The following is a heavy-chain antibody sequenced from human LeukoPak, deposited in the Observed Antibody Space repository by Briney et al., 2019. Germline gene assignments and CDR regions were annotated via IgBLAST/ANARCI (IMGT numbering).Heavy chain of an antibody. V-gene: IGHV4-4*02. D-gene: IGHD1-26*01. CDR3: SRESGPLSPFGF. CDR1: GGSISGTNW. CDR2: ISLRGLT. Sequence: SGTLSLTCGVSGGSISGTNWWSWVRQPPGQGLEWIGEISLRGLTNYNPSLRSRLTMSLDESKNQVSLNLTSVTAADTAVYYCSRESGPLSPFGFWGQGTLVSVHS. J-gene: IGHJ4*02.